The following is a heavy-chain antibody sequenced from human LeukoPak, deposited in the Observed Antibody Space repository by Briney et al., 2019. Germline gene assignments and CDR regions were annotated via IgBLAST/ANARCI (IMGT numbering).Heavy chain of an antibody. D-gene: IGHD6-25*01. J-gene: IGHJ5*02. CDR3: ARGQRRFDP. Sequence: SETLSLTCTVSGGSISSYYWSWIRQPPGKGLEWIGYIYYSGSTNYSPSLKSRVTISVDTSKNQFSLKLSSVTAADTAVYYCARGQRRFDPWGQGTLVTVSS. CDR2: IYYSGST. V-gene: IGHV4-59*01. CDR1: GGSISSYY.